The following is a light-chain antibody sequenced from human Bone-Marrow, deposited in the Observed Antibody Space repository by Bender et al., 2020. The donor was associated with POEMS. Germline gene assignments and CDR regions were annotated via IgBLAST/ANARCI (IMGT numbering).Light chain of an antibody. CDR1: KLGAKF. V-gene: IGLV3-1*01. Sequence: SYELRQPPSVSVSPGQTATITCSGDKLGAKFSCWYQQKPGQSPLPLIYEDSKRPSGIPARFSGSNSGNTATLTISGTQAVDEADYYCQTWDGSTAVFGGGTKLTVL. CDR3: QTWDGSTAV. J-gene: IGLJ2*01. CDR2: EDS.